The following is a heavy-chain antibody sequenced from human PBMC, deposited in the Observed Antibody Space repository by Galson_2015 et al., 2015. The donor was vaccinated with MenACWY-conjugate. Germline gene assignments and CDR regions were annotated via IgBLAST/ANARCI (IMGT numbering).Heavy chain of an antibody. V-gene: IGHV3-74*01. Sequence: SLRLSCAASGFTFSSYWMHWVRQAPGKGLVWVSRINSDGSSTSYADSVKGRFTISRDNAKNTLYLQMNSLRAEDTAVYYCAARLLHSGGMDVWGQGPTVTVSS. D-gene: IGHD3-10*01. CDR1: GFTFSSYW. CDR3: AARLLHSGGMDV. J-gene: IGHJ6*02. CDR2: INSDGSST.